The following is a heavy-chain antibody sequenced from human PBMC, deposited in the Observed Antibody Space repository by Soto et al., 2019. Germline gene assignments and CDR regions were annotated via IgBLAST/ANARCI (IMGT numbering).Heavy chain of an antibody. V-gene: IGHV1-69*12. Sequence: QVQLVQSGAEMKKPGSSVKVSCKASGGTFSSYAISWVRQAPGQGLEWMGGIIPIFGTANYAQKFQGRVTITADESTSTAYMELSSLRSEDKAVYYGARAGERFSGMDVWGQGTTVTVSS. D-gene: IGHD1-1*01. CDR1: GGTFSSYA. CDR3: ARAGERFSGMDV. CDR2: IIPIFGTA. J-gene: IGHJ6*02.